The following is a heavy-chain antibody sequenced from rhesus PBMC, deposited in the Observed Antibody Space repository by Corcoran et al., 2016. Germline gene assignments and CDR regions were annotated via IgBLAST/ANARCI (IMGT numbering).Heavy chain of an antibody. V-gene: IGHV4-165*01. CDR2: IGGSTRTP. Sequence: QVQLQESGPELVKPSETLSLTCAVSGGSINSYYWSWIRQPPGQGLEWIGFIGGSTRTPHHNPPLKSRVTISTDTSKNLFSLKLNSVTAADTAVYYCARRGTRFDVWGPGVLVTVSS. CDR3: ARRGTRFDV. J-gene: IGHJ5-1*01. D-gene: IGHD1-44*01. CDR1: GGSINSYY.